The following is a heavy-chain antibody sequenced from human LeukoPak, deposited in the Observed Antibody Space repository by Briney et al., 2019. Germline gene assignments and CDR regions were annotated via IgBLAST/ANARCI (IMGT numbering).Heavy chain of an antibody. CDR2: INHSGST. CDR3: ARLATLSTVAARGRTWFDA. J-gene: IGHJ5*02. V-gene: IGHV4-34*01. D-gene: IGHD6-25*01. CDR1: GGSFSGYY. Sequence: SETLSLTCAVYGGSFSGYYWSWIRQPPGKGLEWIGEINHSGSTNYNPSLKSRVTISVDTSKNQFSLKVNSVTAADTAVYYCARLATLSTVAARGRTWFDAWGQGTLVTVSS.